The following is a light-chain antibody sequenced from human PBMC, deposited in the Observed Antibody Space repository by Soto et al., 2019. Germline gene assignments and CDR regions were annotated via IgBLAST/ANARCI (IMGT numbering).Light chain of an antibody. V-gene: IGKV1-39*01. CDR2: SVS. CDR3: QQTYSTLWT. CDR1: QNISKY. J-gene: IGKJ1*01. Sequence: DIQMTQSPSSLSASVGDRVTITCRASQNISKYLNWYHQKAGKAPNRLIYSVSTLESWVPSRFSGSGSGTEFTLTISSLQSEDFGSYYCQQTYSTLWTFGQGTKVDIK.